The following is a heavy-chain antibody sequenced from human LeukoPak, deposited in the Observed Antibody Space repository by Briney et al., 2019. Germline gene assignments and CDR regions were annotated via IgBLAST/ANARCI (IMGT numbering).Heavy chain of an antibody. Sequence: GGSLRLSCAASGFTFDDYAMHWVRQAPGKGLEWVSLISWDGGSTYYADSVKGRFTISRDNSKNSLYLQMNSLRAEDTALYYCAKGYSGSFYYGMDVWGQGTTVTVSS. D-gene: IGHD1-26*01. CDR3: AKGYSGSFYYGMDV. J-gene: IGHJ6*02. CDR1: GFTFDDYA. CDR2: ISWDGGST. V-gene: IGHV3-43D*03.